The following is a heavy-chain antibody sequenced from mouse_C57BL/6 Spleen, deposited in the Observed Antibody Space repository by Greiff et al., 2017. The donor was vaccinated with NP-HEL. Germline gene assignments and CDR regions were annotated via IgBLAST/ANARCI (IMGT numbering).Heavy chain of an antibody. CDR3: ARCPYYSNYDAMDY. V-gene: IGHV1-82*01. Sequence: VQLQQSGPELVKPGASVKIPCKASGYAFSSSWMNWVKQRPGKGLEWIGRIYPGDGDTNYNGKFKGKATLTADKSSSTAYMQLSSLTSEDSAVYFCARCPYYSNYDAMDYWGQGTSVTVSS. D-gene: IGHD2-5*01. J-gene: IGHJ4*01. CDR2: IYPGDGDT. CDR1: GYAFSSSW.